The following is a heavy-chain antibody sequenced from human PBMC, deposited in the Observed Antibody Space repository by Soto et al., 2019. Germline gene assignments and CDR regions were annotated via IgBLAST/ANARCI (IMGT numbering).Heavy chain of an antibody. D-gene: IGHD4-17*01. J-gene: IGHJ6*02. CDR2: IYYSGST. CDR3: ARGLRTTYYYYGMDV. Sequence: PSETLSLTCTVSGYSISSYYWSWIRQPPGKGLEWIGYIYYSGSTNYNPSLKSRVTISVDTSKNQFSLKLSSVTAADTAVYYCARGLRTTYYYYGMDVWGQGTTVTVSS. V-gene: IGHV4-59*01. CDR1: GYSISSYY.